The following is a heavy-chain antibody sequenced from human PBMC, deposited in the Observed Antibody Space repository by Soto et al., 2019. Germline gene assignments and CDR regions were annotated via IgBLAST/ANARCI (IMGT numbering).Heavy chain of an antibody. Sequence: LSLTCAVSGYSISSGYYWGWIRQPPGKGLEWIGSIYHSGSTYYNPSLKSRVTISVDTSKNQFSLKLSSVTAADTAVYYCARDGGSGSYYNEDYWGQGTLVTVSS. CDR3: ARDGGSGSYYNEDY. CDR1: GYSISSGYY. J-gene: IGHJ4*02. V-gene: IGHV4-38-2*02. CDR2: IYHSGST. D-gene: IGHD3-10*01.